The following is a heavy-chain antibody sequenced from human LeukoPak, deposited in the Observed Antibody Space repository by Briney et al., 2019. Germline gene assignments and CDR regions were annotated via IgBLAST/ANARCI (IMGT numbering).Heavy chain of an antibody. CDR2: ISSSSSYI. Sequence: GGSLRLSCAASGFTFSSYSMNWVRQAPGKGLEWVSSISSSSSYIYYADSVKGRFTISRDNAKNSLYLQMNSLRAEDTAVYYCARDLRERRNWNPRDAFDIWGQGTMVTVSS. V-gene: IGHV3-21*01. CDR3: ARDLRERRNWNPRDAFDI. J-gene: IGHJ3*02. D-gene: IGHD1-1*01. CDR1: GFTFSSYS.